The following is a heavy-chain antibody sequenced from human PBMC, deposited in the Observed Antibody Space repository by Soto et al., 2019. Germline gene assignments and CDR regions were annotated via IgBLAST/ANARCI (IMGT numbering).Heavy chain of an antibody. CDR2: ISYDGSNK. J-gene: IGHJ4*02. CDR1: GFTFSSYA. CDR3: ATESYSGSY. Sequence: GGSLRLSCAASGFTFSSYAMHWVRQAPGKGLEWVAVISYDGSNKYYADSVKGRFTISRDNSKNTLYLQMNSLRAEDTAVYYCATESYSGSYWGQGTLVTVSS. V-gene: IGHV3-30-3*01. D-gene: IGHD1-26*01.